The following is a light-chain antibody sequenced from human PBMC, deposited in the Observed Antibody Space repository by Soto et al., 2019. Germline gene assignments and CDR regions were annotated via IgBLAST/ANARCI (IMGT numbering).Light chain of an antibody. CDR2: GAY. V-gene: IGKV3-15*01. CDR3: QQYHIWPPLT. J-gene: IGKJ4*01. Sequence: EIVMTQAPDTLSVSPGERATLSCRASQSINNKLAWYQQRPGQAPRLLFYGAYTRASNVPARFSGGGSETVFTLTISSLQSEDFAVYYCQQYHIWPPLTFGGGTRVEIK. CDR1: QSINNK.